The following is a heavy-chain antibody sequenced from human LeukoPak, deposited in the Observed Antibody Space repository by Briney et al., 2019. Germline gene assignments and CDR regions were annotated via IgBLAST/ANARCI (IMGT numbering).Heavy chain of an antibody. Sequence: PGGSLRLSCAASGFTFDYYAMHWVRQAPGNGLEWVSGISLNSVKTGYADSVKGRFIISRDNAKNSLYLQMNSLRTEDTALYYCVKDDGWYSWGQGTMVTVSS. CDR3: VKDDGWYS. CDR1: GFTFDYYA. CDR2: ISLNSVKT. J-gene: IGHJ3*01. D-gene: IGHD2-15*01. V-gene: IGHV3-9*01.